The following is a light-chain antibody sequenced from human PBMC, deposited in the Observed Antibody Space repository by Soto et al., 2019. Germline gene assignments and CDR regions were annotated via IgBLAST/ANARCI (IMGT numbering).Light chain of an antibody. Sequence: DFQMTQSPSTLSASVGDRVTITCRASQNIRSRLAWFQQKPGKAPKLLIYDASRLESGVPQRFSGSGSGTEFTLTISSLQPDDFATYYCQQYNSYQIAFGQGTRLEIK. CDR1: QNIRSR. J-gene: IGKJ5*01. CDR3: QQYNSYQIA. V-gene: IGKV1-5*01. CDR2: DAS.